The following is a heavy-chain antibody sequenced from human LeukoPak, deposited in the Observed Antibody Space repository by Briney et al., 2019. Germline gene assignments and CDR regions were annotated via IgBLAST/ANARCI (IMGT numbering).Heavy chain of an antibody. V-gene: IGHV1-18*01. J-gene: IGHJ4*02. D-gene: IGHD3-22*01. CDR1: GYSLSSYG. CDR3: AREGDHYDSSGYYREY. Sequence: ASVKVSCKASGYSLSSYGITWVRQAPGQGLEWMGWISGYNDDTRYAQRFQGRVTMTTDTSTTTAYMELRSLRCDATAVYYCAREGDHYDSSGYYREYWGQGTLVTVSS. CDR2: ISGYNDDT.